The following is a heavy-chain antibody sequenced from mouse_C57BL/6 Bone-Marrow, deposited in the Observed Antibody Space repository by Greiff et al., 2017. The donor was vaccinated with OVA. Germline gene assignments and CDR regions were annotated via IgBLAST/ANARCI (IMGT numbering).Heavy chain of an antibody. V-gene: IGHV1-52*01. J-gene: IGHJ3*01. CDR1: GYTFTSYW. Sequence: QVQLQQPGAELVRPGSSVKLSCKASGYTFTSYWMHWVKQRPIQGLEWIGNIDPSDSETHYNQKFKDKATLTVDKSSSTAYMQLGSLTSEDSAVYYCVGGSYSWFAYWGQGTLVTVSA. D-gene: IGHD1-1*02. CDR2: IDPSDSET. CDR3: VGGSYSWFAY.